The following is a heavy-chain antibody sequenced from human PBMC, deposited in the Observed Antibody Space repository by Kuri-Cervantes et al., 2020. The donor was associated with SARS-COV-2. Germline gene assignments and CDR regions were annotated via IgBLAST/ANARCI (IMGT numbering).Heavy chain of an antibody. J-gene: IGHJ4*02. CDR3: ARAIDSSGYYYLHFDY. CDR1: GYTFTSYG. Sequence: ASVKVSCKASGYTFTSYGITWVRQAPGQGLEWMGWISAYNGNTNYAQKLQGRVTMTTDTSTSTAYMELRSLRSDDTAVYYCARAIDSSGYYYLHFDYWGQGTLVTVSS. CDR2: ISAYNGNT. D-gene: IGHD3-22*01. V-gene: IGHV1-18*01.